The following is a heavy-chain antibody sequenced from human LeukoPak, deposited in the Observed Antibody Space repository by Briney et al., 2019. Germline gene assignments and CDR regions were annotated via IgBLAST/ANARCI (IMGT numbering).Heavy chain of an antibody. J-gene: IGHJ3*01. CDR2: ISGSGGST. V-gene: IGHV3-23*01. D-gene: IGHD7-27*01. CDR3: AKSKENWEADAFDF. Sequence: GGSLRLSCAASGFTFSSYAMSWVRQAPGTGLEWVSTISGSGGSTYYADSVKGRFTISRDNSKNTLYLQMNSLRAEDTAVYYCAKSKENWEADAFDFWGQGTMVTVSS. CDR1: GFTFSSYA.